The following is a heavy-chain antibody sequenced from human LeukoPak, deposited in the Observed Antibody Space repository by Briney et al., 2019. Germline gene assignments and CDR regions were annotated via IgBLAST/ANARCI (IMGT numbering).Heavy chain of an antibody. CDR3: ARGLHNNYAFDI. CDR2: IIPIFGTA. V-gene: IGHV1-69*13. J-gene: IGHJ3*02. CDR1: GGTFSSYA. D-gene: IGHD1-1*01. Sequence: SVKVSCKASGGTFSSYAISWVRQAPGQGLEWMGGIIPIFGTANYAQKFQGRVTITADESTSTAYMELSSLRSEDTAVYYCARGLHNNYAFDIWGQGTMVTVSS.